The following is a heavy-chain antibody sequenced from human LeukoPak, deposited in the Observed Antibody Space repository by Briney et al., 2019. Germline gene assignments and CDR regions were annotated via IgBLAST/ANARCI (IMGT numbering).Heavy chain of an antibody. J-gene: IGHJ4*02. V-gene: IGHV1-8*01. CDR3: ARAFVPAAPPDY. CDR2: MNPNSGNT. CDR1: GYTFTSYD. Sequence: VASVKVSCKASGYTFTSYDINWVRQAPGQGLEWMGWMNPNSGNTGYAQKFQGRVTMTRNTSISTAYMELSSLRSEDTAVYYCARAFVPAAPPDYWGQGTLVTVSS. D-gene: IGHD2-2*01.